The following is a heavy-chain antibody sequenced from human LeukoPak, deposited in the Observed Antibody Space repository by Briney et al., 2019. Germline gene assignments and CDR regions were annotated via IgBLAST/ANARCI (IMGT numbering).Heavy chain of an antibody. CDR2: ISSSSSTV. J-gene: IGHJ5*02. D-gene: IGHD5-18*01. CDR1: GFTFSHYS. Sequence: GGSLRLSCAGSGFTFSHYSMNWVRQAPGKGLEWVSHISSSSSTVYYVDSVKGRFTISRDNAKNSLYLQMNSLRAEDTAVYYCASGAGGYSYSSFDPWGQGTLVTVSS. V-gene: IGHV3-48*01. CDR3: ASGAGGYSYSSFDP.